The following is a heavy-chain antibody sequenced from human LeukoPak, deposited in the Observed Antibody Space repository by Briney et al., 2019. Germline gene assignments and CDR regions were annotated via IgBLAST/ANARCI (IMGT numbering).Heavy chain of an antibody. D-gene: IGHD5-18*01. V-gene: IGHV3-53*04. CDR3: ARVDTVMAYYFDL. CDR2: IYSGGTT. Sequence: GGSLRLSCAASGFSFSSYEMNWVRQAPGKGLEWVSTIYSGGTTYYADSVMGRFTISRHNSRNTLYLQMNSLRAEDTAVYYCARVDTVMAYYFDLWGQGTLVAVSS. J-gene: IGHJ4*02. CDR1: GFSFSSYE.